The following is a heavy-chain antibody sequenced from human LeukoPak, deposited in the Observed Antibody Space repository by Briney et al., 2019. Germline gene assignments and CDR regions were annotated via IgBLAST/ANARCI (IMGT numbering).Heavy chain of an antibody. CDR1: GGTFRNYA. CDR2: IIPLFGTP. Sequence: GASVKVSCKASGGTFRNYAVSWVRQAPGQGLEWMGGIIPLFGTPNYAQKFQDRVTITADESTSTAYMELSSLRSEDTAVYYCARDTLEYSSSVSTYYYYGMDVWGQGTTVTVSS. J-gene: IGHJ6*02. D-gene: IGHD6-6*01. CDR3: ARDTLEYSSSVSTYYYYGMDV. V-gene: IGHV1-69*13.